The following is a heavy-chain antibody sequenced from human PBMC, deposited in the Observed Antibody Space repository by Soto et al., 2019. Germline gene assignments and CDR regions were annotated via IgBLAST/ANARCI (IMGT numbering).Heavy chain of an antibody. J-gene: IGHJ6*03. D-gene: IGHD5-12*01. Sequence: QVPLVQSGAEVRKPGASVTVSCRSSGDSFNDYYIHWVRQAPGQGFEWMGWINPNGGVTKYAQKFQGWVSMTRDTSIRTVYMQLSRLRSDDPAVYYCARESGGATATLDYYYFDMDVWGTGTTVTVSS. CDR1: GDSFNDYY. V-gene: IGHV1-2*04. CDR3: ARESGGATATLDYYYFDMDV. CDR2: INPNGGVT.